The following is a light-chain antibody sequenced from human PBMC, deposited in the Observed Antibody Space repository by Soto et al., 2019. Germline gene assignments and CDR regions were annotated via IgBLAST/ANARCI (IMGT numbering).Light chain of an antibody. J-gene: IGKJ1*01. CDR3: QQSHSPPWT. Sequence: DIQMTQSPSSLSASVGDRVTINCRASQSISSFLNWYQQKPGRAPKLLIYGTSSLQSGVPSRFSGSGSGTDFTLPISSLQPEDFATYYCQQSHSPPWTFGQGNRVEIK. V-gene: IGKV1-39*01. CDR1: QSISSF. CDR2: GTS.